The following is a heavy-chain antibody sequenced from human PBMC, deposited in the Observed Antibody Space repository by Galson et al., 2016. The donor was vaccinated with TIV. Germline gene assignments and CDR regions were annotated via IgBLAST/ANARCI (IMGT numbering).Heavy chain of an antibody. Sequence: QSGAEVKKPGSSVKVSCKASGGTSNSYAFSWVRQAPGQGLEWMGGIIPMFPAKYGQKFQDRVTFTVHESTSTASMELSSLRSEDTAVYFCACNPYFDLRTNHFDFWGQGTLVTVSS. D-gene: IGHD3-10*01. V-gene: IGHV1-69*01. CDR2: IIPMFPA. CDR1: GGTSNSYA. CDR3: ACNPYFDLRTNHFDF. J-gene: IGHJ4*02.